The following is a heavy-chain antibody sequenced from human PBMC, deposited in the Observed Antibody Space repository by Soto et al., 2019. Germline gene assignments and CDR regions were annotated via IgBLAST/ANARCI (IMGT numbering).Heavy chain of an antibody. CDR3: AADLTYSGYSDSSGYFSPPSPDY. D-gene: IGHD3-22*01. J-gene: IGHJ4*02. Sequence: QMQLVQSGPEVKKPGTSVKVSCKASGFTFTSSAVQWVRQARGQRLEWIGWIVVGSGNTNYAQKFQERVTITRDMSTSTAYMELSSLRSEDTAVYYCAADLTYSGYSDSSGYFSPPSPDYWGQGTLVTVSS. CDR2: IVVGSGNT. V-gene: IGHV1-58*01. CDR1: GFTFTSSA.